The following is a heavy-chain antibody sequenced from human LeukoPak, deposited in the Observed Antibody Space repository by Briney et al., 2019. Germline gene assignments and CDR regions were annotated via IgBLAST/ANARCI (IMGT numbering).Heavy chain of an antibody. J-gene: IGHJ4*02. CDR1: GFTFSSYW. V-gene: IGHV3-7*01. CDR3: ARVKDRSSWSGTTDY. Sequence: GGSLRLSCAASGFTFSSYWMSWVRQAPGKGLEWVANIKQNGSDYYYVDSVKGRFTISRDNAKNSLYLQMNSLRAEDTAVYYCARVKDRSSWSGTTDYWGQGTLVTVSS. CDR2: IKQNGSDY. D-gene: IGHD6-13*01.